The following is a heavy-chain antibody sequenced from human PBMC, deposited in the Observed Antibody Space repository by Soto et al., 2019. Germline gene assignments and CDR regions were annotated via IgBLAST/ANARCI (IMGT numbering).Heavy chain of an antibody. Sequence: QVQLVESGGGVVQPGRSLRLSCAASGFTFSIYAMHWVRQAPGKGLEWVAVISYDGSNKYYADSVKGRFTISRDNSKNTVYLQMNSLRAGDSSVYYCAREYSDGWFDTWGQGTLVTVSS. CDR2: ISYDGSNK. D-gene: IGHD2-21*01. V-gene: IGHV3-30-3*01. CDR1: GFTFSIYA. CDR3: AREYSDGWFDT. J-gene: IGHJ5*02.